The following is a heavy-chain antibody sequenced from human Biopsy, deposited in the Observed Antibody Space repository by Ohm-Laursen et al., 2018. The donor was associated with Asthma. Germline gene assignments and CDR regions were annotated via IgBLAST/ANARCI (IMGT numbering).Heavy chain of an antibody. CDR2: ISSGGGTI. CDR1: GFTLSSYA. V-gene: IGHV3-23*01. Sequence: LRLSCAAAGFTLSSYAIHWVRQAPGKGLEWVSVISSGGGTIDYADSVKGRFTISRNISTNTVYLQMDSLSADDTAVYYCAKVGHGYGDYVGYLDPWGQGTLVTVSS. D-gene: IGHD4-17*01. J-gene: IGHJ5*02. CDR3: AKVGHGYGDYVGYLDP.